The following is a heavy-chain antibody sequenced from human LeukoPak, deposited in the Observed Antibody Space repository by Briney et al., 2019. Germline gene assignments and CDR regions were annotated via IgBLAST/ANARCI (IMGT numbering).Heavy chain of an antibody. CDR2: ISGSGVST. Sequence: GGSLRLPCAASGFTFRTSGMSWVRQAPGKGLEWVSAISGSGVSTYYADSVKGRFTISRDNSKNTLYLQMNSLRAEDTAVYYCAKEYGYTYGEFDYWGQGTLVTVSS. CDR3: AKEYGYTYGEFDY. CDR1: GFTFRTSG. D-gene: IGHD5-18*01. J-gene: IGHJ4*02. V-gene: IGHV3-23*01.